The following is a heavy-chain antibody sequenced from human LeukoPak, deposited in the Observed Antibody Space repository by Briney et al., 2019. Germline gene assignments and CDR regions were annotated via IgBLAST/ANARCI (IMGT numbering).Heavy chain of an antibody. D-gene: IGHD6-25*01. CDR3: ARDLSGQRLDPFDY. V-gene: IGHV3-21*01. CDR2: ISSSSSYI. J-gene: IGHJ4*02. Sequence: KPGGSLRLSCATSGFTFSSYSMNWVRQAPGKGLEWVSSISSSSSYIYYADSVKGRFTISRDNAKNSLYLQMNSLRAEDTAVYYCARDLSGQRLDPFDYWGQGTLVTVSS. CDR1: GFTFSSYS.